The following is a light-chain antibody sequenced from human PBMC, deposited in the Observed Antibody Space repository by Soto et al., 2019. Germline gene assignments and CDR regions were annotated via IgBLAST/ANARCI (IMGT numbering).Light chain of an antibody. Sequence: EIVLTQSPATLSLSPGERATLSCRASQSVSSYLAWYQQKPGQAPRLLIYDASNRATGIPARFSGSGSGTDFALTISSLEPEDFAVYYCQQRSNVSFTFGPGTKVDIK. V-gene: IGKV3-11*01. J-gene: IGKJ3*01. CDR3: QQRSNVSFT. CDR2: DAS. CDR1: QSVSSY.